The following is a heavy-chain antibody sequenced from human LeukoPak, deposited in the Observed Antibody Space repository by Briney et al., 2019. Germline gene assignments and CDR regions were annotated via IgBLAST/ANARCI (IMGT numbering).Heavy chain of an antibody. CDR2: ISGNGAHS. CDR3: AKAVDGRGYYFERGADF. V-gene: IGHV3-23*01. Sequence: GGSLRLSCAASEFTLSSYAMSWVRQAPGKGLEWVSSISGNGAHSYYADSVKGRFTISRDFSRNAVYLQMSSLRVEDTAEYCAKAVDGRGYYFERGADFWGQGTMVTASS. J-gene: IGHJ4*02. D-gene: IGHD3-22*01. CDR1: EFTLSSYA.